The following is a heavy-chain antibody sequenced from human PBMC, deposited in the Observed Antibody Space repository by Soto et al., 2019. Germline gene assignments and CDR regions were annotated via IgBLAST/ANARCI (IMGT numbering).Heavy chain of an antibody. CDR3: ARDQPGYSSGYGLGY. CDR2: ISSSSSYI. J-gene: IGHJ4*02. D-gene: IGHD5-18*01. CDR1: GFTFSSYS. Sequence: EVQLVESGGGLVKPGGSLRLSCAASGFTFSSYSMNWVRQAPGKGLEWVSSISSSSSYIYYADSVKGRFTISRDNAKNSLYRQMNSLRAEDTAVYYCARDQPGYSSGYGLGYWGQGTLVTVSS. V-gene: IGHV3-21*01.